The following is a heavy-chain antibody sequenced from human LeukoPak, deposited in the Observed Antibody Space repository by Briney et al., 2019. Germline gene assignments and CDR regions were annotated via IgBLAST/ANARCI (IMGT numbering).Heavy chain of an antibody. CDR1: GFTFSIYA. CDR2: ISGSGGST. Sequence: GGSLRLSCAACGFTFSIYAMSWVRQAPGKGLEWVSAISGSGGSTYYADSVKGRFTISRDNSKNTLYLQMNSLRAEDTAVYYCAKSGPIVGALNYFDYWGQGTLVTVSS. J-gene: IGHJ4*02. D-gene: IGHD1-26*01. V-gene: IGHV3-23*01. CDR3: AKSGPIVGALNYFDY.